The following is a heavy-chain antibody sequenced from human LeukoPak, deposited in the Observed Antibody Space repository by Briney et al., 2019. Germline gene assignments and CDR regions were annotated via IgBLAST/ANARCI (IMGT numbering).Heavy chain of an antibody. CDR1: GFTFSSYS. Sequence: PGGSLRLSCAASGFTFSSYSMNWVRQAPGKGLEWVSFIGSSSTYIHYADSVKGRFTISRDNAKNSLYLQMNSLRAEDTAVYYCARARLGAPNWFNPWGQGTLVTVSS. D-gene: IGHD1-26*01. V-gene: IGHV3-21*01. CDR3: ARARLGAPNWFNP. J-gene: IGHJ5*02. CDR2: IGSSSTYI.